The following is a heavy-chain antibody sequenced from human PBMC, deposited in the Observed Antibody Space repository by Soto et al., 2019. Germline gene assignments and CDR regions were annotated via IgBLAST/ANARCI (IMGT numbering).Heavy chain of an antibody. J-gene: IGHJ4*02. CDR1: GYTFTSYA. Sequence: QVQLVQSGAEEKKPGASVKVSCKASGYTFTSYAMHWVRQAPGQRLEWMGWINAGNGNTKYSQKFQGRVTITRDTSASTAYMELSSLRSEDTAVYHCARGTVVTHFDYWGQGTLVTVSS. CDR3: ARGTVVTHFDY. CDR2: INAGNGNT. D-gene: IGHD2-15*01. V-gene: IGHV1-3*05.